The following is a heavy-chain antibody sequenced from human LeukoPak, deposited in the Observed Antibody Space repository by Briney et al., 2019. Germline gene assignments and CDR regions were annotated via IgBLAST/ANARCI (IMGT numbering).Heavy chain of an antibody. CDR3: ATDFNWAWNY. D-gene: IGHD7-27*01. CDR1: GFRLSTYG. CDR2: IRNVGNDK. V-gene: IGHV3-30*02. Sequence: PGGSLRLSCVVSGFRLSTYGMHWVRQAPGKGVEWVSFIRNVGNDKYYAQSVKGRFTISRDDSKNTQYLQMNSLRGEDTAVYYCATDFNWAWNYWGQGTLVTVSS. J-gene: IGHJ4*02.